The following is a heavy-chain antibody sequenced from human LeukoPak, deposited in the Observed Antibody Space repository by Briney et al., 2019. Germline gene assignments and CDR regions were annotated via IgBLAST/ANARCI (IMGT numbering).Heavy chain of an antibody. CDR2: IYTSGST. CDR1: GGSISSGSYY. V-gene: IGHV4-61*02. D-gene: IGHD3-22*01. J-gene: IGHJ6*03. Sequence: SETLSLTCTVSGGSISSGSYYWSWIRQPAGKGLEWIGRIYTSGSTNYNPSLKSRVTISVDTSKNQFSLKLSSVTAADTAVYYSAGPHYYDSSGYLLLHHSYYYYYMDVWGKGTTVTISS. CDR3: AGPHYYDSSGYLLLHHSYYYYYMDV.